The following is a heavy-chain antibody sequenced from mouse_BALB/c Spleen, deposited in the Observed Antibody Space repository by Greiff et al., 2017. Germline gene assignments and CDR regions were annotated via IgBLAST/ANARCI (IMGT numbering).Heavy chain of an antibody. Sequence: EVKLMESGGGLVKPGGSLKLSCAASGFTFSSYAMSWVRQTPEKRLEWVASISSGGGTYYQDSVKGRSTISRDNARIILYLQMSSLTSEDTAMYYCASGTTAFDYWGQGTTLTVSS. D-gene: IGHD1-2*01. CDR1: GFTFSSYA. CDR3: ASGTTAFDY. V-gene: IGHV5-6-5*01. CDR2: ISSGGGT. J-gene: IGHJ2*01.